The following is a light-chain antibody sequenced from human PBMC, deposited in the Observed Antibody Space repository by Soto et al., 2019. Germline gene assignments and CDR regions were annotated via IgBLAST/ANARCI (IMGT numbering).Light chain of an antibody. J-gene: IGKJ1*01. V-gene: IGKV3-15*01. CDR1: QSVSSN. Sequence: EIVMTQSPATLSVSPGERATLSCRASQSVSSNLAWYQQKPGQAPRLLIYNAFTRASGIPASFSGSGSGTEFTLTISSLQSEDFAVYYCQQYYNWPRTFGQGTKVEIK. CDR2: NAF. CDR3: QQYYNWPRT.